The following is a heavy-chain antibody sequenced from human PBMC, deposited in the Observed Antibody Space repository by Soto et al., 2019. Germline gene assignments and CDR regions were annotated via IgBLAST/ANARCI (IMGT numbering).Heavy chain of an antibody. CDR1: GSTFSDYA. D-gene: IGHD6-19*01. CDR2: ISDNGIKT. CDR3: ASRRGSSGWYRWFDP. Sequence: EVQLLESGGGLVQPGGSLRLSCAGSGSTFSDYAMNWVRQAPGTGLEWVSVISDNGIKTYYADSVKGRFTISRDNSKNTLYLQMNSLRAEDTAVYYCASRRGSSGWYRWFDPWGQGTLVTVSS. V-gene: IGHV3-23*01. J-gene: IGHJ5*02.